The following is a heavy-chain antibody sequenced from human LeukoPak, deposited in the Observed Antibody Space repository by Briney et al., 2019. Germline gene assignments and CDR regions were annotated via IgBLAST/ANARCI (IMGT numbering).Heavy chain of an antibody. CDR1: GFTLTSYE. V-gene: IGHV3-48*03. CDR2: ISSSGDTI. Sequence: GGSLRLSCAGAGFTLTSYEMNWVRQAPGKGLEWVSYISSSGDTIYYADSVKGRFTISRDNAKNSLYLQMNSLRAEDTAVYYCARDRLGPRSGIDYWGQGTLVTVSS. D-gene: IGHD4-17*01. J-gene: IGHJ4*02. CDR3: ARDRLGPRSGIDY.